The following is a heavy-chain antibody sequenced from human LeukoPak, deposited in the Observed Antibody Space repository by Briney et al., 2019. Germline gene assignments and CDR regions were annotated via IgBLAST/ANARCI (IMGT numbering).Heavy chain of an antibody. CDR1: GGSISSYD. CDR2: IYYNGST. V-gene: IGHV4-59*01. Sequence: PSETLSLTCAVSGGSISSYDWSRIRQPPGKGLEWIGYIYYNGSTNYNPSLKSRVTITVDTSKNQFSLKLSSVTAADTAVYYCARVDKTVYGGYYYMDVWGKGTTVTVSS. CDR3: ARVDKTVYGGYYYMDV. D-gene: IGHD3-3*01. J-gene: IGHJ6*03.